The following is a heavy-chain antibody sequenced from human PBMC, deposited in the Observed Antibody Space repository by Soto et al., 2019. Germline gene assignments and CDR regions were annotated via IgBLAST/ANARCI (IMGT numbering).Heavy chain of an antibody. V-gene: IGHV3-30*18. Sequence: QVQLVESGGGVVQPGRSLRLSCAASGFTFSSYGMHWVRQAPGKGLEWVAVISYDGSNKYYADSVKGRFTISRDNSKNTLYLQMNSLRAEDTAVYYCAKSGGSYEDYYYGMDVWGPGTTVTGSS. CDR1: GFTFSSYG. CDR2: ISYDGSNK. J-gene: IGHJ6*02. CDR3: AKSGGSYEDYYYGMDV. D-gene: IGHD1-26*01.